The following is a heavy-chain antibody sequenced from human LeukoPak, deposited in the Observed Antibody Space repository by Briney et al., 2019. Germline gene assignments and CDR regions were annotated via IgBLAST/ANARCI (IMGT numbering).Heavy chain of an antibody. J-gene: IGHJ3*02. V-gene: IGHV4-34*01. CDR3: ARTWWYRPDAFDI. CDR1: GGSFSGYY. D-gene: IGHD2-15*01. Sequence: SETLSLTCAVYGGSFSGYYWSWIRQPPGKGLEWIGEINHSGSTNYNPSLKSRVTISVDTSKNQFSLKLSSVTAADTAVYYCARTWWYRPDAFDIWGQGTMVTVSS. CDR2: INHSGST.